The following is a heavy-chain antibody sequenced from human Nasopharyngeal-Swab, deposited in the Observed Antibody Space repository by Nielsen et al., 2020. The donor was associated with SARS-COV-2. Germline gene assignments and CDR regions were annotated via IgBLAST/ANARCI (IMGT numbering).Heavy chain of an antibody. CDR2: ISTKTGAP. J-gene: IGHJ4*02. CDR3: ARENQEYANIWIDY. D-gene: IGHD1-1*01. CDR1: GYTFTSNV. Sequence: CKASGYTFTSNVLNWARQAPGQGPEYIGWISTKTGAPTYAQAFTGRFVISLDTSVSTTYLQISSLKADDTAVYYCARENQEYANIWIDYWGQGTQVTVSS. V-gene: IGHV7-4-1*02.